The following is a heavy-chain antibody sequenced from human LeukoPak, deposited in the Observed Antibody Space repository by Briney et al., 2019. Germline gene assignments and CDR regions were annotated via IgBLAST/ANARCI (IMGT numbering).Heavy chain of an antibody. D-gene: IGHD6-19*01. Sequence: GASVKVSCKASGYTFTSHYMHWVRLAPGQGLEWMGIINPSGGSTSYAQKFQGRVTMTRDTSTSTVYMELSSLRSEDTAVYYCARESPSSGLFDYWGQGTLVTVSS. CDR2: INPSGGST. J-gene: IGHJ4*02. CDR3: ARESPSSGLFDY. CDR1: GYTFTSHY. V-gene: IGHV1-46*01.